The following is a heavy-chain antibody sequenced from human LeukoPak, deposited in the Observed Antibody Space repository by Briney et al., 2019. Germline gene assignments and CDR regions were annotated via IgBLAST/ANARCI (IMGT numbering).Heavy chain of an antibody. CDR2: IYHSGST. V-gene: IGHV4-38-2*02. J-gene: IGHJ4*02. Sequence: SETLSLTCTVSGYSISSGYYWGWIRQPPGKGLEWIGSIYHSGSTYYNPSLKSRVTISVDTSKNQFSLKLSSVTAADTAEYYCAISLRLGELSLSGYWGQGTLVTVSS. CDR3: AISLRLGELSLSGY. CDR1: GYSISSGYY. D-gene: IGHD3-16*02.